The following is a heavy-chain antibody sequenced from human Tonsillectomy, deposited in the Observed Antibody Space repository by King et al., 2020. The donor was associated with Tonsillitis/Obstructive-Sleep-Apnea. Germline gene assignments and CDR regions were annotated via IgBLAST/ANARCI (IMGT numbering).Heavy chain of an antibody. CDR3: ARAGDSSRWYPNFDY. V-gene: IGHV4-34*01. D-gene: IGHD6-13*01. CDR2: INHSGST. CDR1: GGSFSGYY. Sequence: VQLQQWGAGLLKPSETLSLTCAVYGGSFSGYYWSWIRQPPGKGLEWIGEINHSGSTNYNPSLKSRVTISVDTSKNQFSLKLSSVTAADTAVYYCARAGDSSRWYPNFDYWGQGALVTVSS. J-gene: IGHJ4*02.